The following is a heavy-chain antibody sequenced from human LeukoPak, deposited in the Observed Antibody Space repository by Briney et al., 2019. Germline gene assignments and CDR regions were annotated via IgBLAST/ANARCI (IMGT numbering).Heavy chain of an antibody. J-gene: IGHJ4*02. D-gene: IGHD3-22*01. CDR2: ASYSGNT. CDR3: ARDQYYDVSTYYEIDY. CDR1: GATISSSTYY. Sequence: SETLSLTCTASGATISSSTYYWVWNRPPPGKGLEGIGSASYSGNTYYNPSRKSRVTILVDTSKNQFSLKMTSVTAADTAVYYCARDQYYDVSTYYEIDYWGQGTLVTVSS. V-gene: IGHV4-39*07.